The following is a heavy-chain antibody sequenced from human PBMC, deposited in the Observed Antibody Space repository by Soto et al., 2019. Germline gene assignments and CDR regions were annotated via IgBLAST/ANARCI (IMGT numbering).Heavy chain of an antibody. V-gene: IGHV4-34*01. J-gene: IGHJ6*02. CDR2: INHSGST. CDR3: ASAYSSGWFYYYYYGMDV. CDR1: GGSFSGYY. D-gene: IGHD6-19*01. Sequence: ASETLSLTCAVYGGSFSGYYWSWIRQPPGKGLEWIGEINHSGSTNYNPSLKSRVTISVDTSKNQFSLKLSSVTAADTAVYYCASAYSSGWFYYYYYGMDVWGQGTTVTVSS.